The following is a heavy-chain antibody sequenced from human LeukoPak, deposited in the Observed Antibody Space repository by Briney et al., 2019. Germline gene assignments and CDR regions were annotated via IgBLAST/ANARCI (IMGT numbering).Heavy chain of an antibody. CDR1: GFTFSSYA. CDR2: ISTSGSDT. D-gene: IGHD3-3*01. Sequence: PGGSLRLSCAASGFTFSSYAMHWIRNAPGQGQERVSIISTSGSDTFYADSVKARFTSSRDNAQNTVSLQLNNLRIEDTALYYCAKTSLSDPSGHYYYMDVWGKGTTVTVSS. J-gene: IGHJ6*03. CDR3: AKTSLSDPSGHYYYMDV. V-gene: IGHV3-NL1*01.